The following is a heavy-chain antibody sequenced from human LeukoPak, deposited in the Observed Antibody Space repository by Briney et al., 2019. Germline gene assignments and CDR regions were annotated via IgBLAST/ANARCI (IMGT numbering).Heavy chain of an antibody. CDR2: IYYSGTT. D-gene: IGHD2-2*01. Sequence: PSETLSLTCTVSGGSIGNFYWNWIRQSPGTGLEWIGYIYYSGTTNYNPSLKSRVTISLGMSSNQFSLRLDSVTAADTAVYYCARAASLDYWGQGILVTVSS. J-gene: IGHJ4*02. V-gene: IGHV4-59*01. CDR1: GGSIGNFY. CDR3: ARAASLDY.